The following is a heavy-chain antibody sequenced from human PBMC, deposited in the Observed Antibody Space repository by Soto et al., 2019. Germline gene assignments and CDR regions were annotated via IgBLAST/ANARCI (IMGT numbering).Heavy chain of an antibody. CDR1: GGSISSGDYY. CDR2: IYYSGST. Sequence: QVQLQESGPGLVKPSQTLSLTCTVSGGSISSGDYYWSWIRQPPGKGLEWIGYIYYSGSTYYNPSLKSRVTIAVYTSKNKSSLKLSSVTAADTAVYYCARAGDILADWYFDLWGRGTLFTVSS. V-gene: IGHV4-30-4*01. CDR3: ARAGDILADWYFDL. J-gene: IGHJ2*01. D-gene: IGHD3-9*01.